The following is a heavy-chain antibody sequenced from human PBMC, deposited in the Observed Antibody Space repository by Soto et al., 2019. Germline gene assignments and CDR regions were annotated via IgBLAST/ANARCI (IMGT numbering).Heavy chain of an antibody. J-gene: IGHJ4*02. CDR3: ARSLSSVAGRARGYFDY. Sequence: QVQLVQSGAEVKKPGASVKVSCKASGYTFTSYDVNWVRQATGQGLEWMGWMNPNSGNTDFAQKFQGRVTMTRNTSISTADMELSGLRSEDTAVYYCARSLSSVAGRARGYFDYWGQGTLVTVSS. V-gene: IGHV1-8*01. CDR1: GYTFTSYD. CDR2: MNPNSGNT. D-gene: IGHD6-19*01.